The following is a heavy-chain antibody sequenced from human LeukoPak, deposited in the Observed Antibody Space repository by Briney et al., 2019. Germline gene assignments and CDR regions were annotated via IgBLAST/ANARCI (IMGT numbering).Heavy chain of an antibody. Sequence: ASVKVSCKASGYTFTSYDINWVRQATGQGLEWMGWMNPNSGNTGYAQKFQGRVTMTRNTSISTAYMALSSLRSEDTAVYYCARGSRQWLGLAFGYWGQGTLVTVSS. CDR2: MNPNSGNT. V-gene: IGHV1-8*01. CDR1: GYTFTSYD. D-gene: IGHD6-19*01. CDR3: ARGSRQWLGLAFGY. J-gene: IGHJ4*02.